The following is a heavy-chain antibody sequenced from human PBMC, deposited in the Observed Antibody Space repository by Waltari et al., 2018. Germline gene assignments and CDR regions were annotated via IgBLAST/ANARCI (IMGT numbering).Heavy chain of an antibody. CDR1: GFTFSTFA. V-gene: IGHV3-23*01. D-gene: IGHD2-8*02. CDR3: AKSQRRPLVLYGLDV. CDR2: ISSSGADT. J-gene: IGHJ6*02. Sequence: EEQMLESGGGLVQPGGSLRLSCTGCGFTFSTFAMNWVRQVPGKGLEWVSTISSSGADTYYADSVKDRFTISRDNSAETFYLEMNNLRVGDTAMYYCAKSQRRPLVLYGLDVWGQGTAVTVSS.